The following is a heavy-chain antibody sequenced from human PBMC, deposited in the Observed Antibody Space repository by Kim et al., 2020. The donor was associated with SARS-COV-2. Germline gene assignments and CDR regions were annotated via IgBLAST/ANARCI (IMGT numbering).Heavy chain of an antibody. J-gene: IGHJ3*02. V-gene: IGHV4-34*01. CDR2: INHSGST. CDR1: GGSFSGYY. D-gene: IGHD3-3*01. CDR3: ARGHREAAYYDFWSGYYPWPAGGPTDAFDI. Sequence: SETLSLTCAVYGGSFSGYYWSWIRQPPGKGLEWIGEINHSGSTNYNPSLKSRVTISVDTSKNQFSLKLSSVTAADTAVYYCARGHREAAYYDFWSGYYPWPAGGPTDAFDIWGQGTMVTVSS.